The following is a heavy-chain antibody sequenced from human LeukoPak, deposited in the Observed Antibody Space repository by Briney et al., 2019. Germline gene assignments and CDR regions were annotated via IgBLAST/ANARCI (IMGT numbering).Heavy chain of an antibody. CDR2: ISDIGST. Sequence: SETLSLTCTVSGGSISSYYWSWIRQPPGKGLEWIAYISDIGSTNYNPSLKSRVTISLDTSKNQFSLKLSSVTAADTAVYYCAGHHPRNTVDFLGQGTPVTVSS. CDR3: AGHHPRNTVDF. D-gene: IGHD2-8*02. CDR1: GGSISSYY. J-gene: IGHJ4*02. V-gene: IGHV4-59*08.